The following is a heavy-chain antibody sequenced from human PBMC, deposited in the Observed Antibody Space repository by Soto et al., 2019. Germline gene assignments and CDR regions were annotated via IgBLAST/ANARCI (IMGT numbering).Heavy chain of an antibody. CDR2: ISYSGST. CDR3: TRDRTGAY. CDR1: GYTFTSYY. J-gene: IGHJ4*02. Sequence: SCKASGYTFTSYYMHWIRQPPGKGLEWIGYISYSGSTNYNPSLKSRVTISLDTSKNQFSLKLSSVTAADTAVYYCTRDRTGAYWGQGTLVTVSS. V-gene: IGHV4-59*01.